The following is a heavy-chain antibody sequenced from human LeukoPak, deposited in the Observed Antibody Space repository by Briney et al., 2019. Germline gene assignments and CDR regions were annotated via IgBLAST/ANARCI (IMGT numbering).Heavy chain of an antibody. CDR3: ARDSLVAVAATWSYYYYGMDV. CDR2: IYYSGST. CDR1: GGSISSYY. Sequence: SETLSLTCTVSGGSISSYYWSWIRQPPGKGLEWIGYIYYSGSTNYNPSLKSRVTISVDTSKNQFSLKLSSVTAADTAVYYCARDSLVAVAATWSYYYYGMDVWGQGATVTVSS. D-gene: IGHD6-19*01. J-gene: IGHJ6*02. V-gene: IGHV4-59*01.